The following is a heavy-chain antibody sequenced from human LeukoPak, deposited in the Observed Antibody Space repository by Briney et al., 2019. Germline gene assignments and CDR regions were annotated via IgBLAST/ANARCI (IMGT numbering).Heavy chain of an antibody. CDR1: GFTFNQFG. J-gene: IGHJ5*02. CDR3: ARSPGYTTPLWSGYYSNWFDP. V-gene: IGHV3-33*01. CDR2: IWYHGDEK. D-gene: IGHD3-3*01. Sequence: PGGSLRLSCAASGFTFNQFGMHWVRQAPGKGLEWVAIIWYHGDEKFYGDSVKGRFTISRDNSKNTLYLQMNSLRAEDTAVYYCARSPGYTTPLWSGYYSNWFDPWGQGTLVTVSS.